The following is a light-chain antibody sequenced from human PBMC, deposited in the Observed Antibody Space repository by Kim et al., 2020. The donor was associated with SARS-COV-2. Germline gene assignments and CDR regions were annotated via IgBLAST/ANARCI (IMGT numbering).Light chain of an antibody. CDR3: QQYNSYPHT. CDR2: NAS. Sequence: DIQLTQSPSSLSASVGDRVTVTCRASQGISSGLAWYQQKPGRPPKLLIFNASSLQSGVPSRFSGSGSGTDFTLTISSLQPDDFATYYCQQYNSYPHTFGGGTKVDIK. J-gene: IGKJ4*01. V-gene: IGKV1-5*01. CDR1: QGISSG.